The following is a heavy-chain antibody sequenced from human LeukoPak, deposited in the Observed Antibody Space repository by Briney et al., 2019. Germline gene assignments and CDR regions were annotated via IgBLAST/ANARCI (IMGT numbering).Heavy chain of an antibody. CDR2: IYYSGST. V-gene: IGHV4-31*03. CDR1: GGSISSGGYY. D-gene: IGHD3-22*01. J-gene: IGHJ4*02. CDR3: ARVKSDSSGYYIDY. Sequence: SETLSLTCTVSGGSISSGGYYWSWIRQHPGKGLEWIGYIYYSGSTYYNPSLKSRVTISVDTSKNRFSLKLSSVTAADTAVYYCARVKSDSSGYYIDYWGQGTLVTVSS.